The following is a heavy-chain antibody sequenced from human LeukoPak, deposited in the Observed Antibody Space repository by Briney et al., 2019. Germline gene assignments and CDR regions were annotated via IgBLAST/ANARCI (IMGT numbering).Heavy chain of an antibody. CDR3: AKDPSYYYDSSPLGY. Sequence: GGSLRLSCAASGFTFSSYAMSWVRQAPGKGLEWVSAISGSGGSTYYADSVKGRFTISRDNSKNTLYLQMNSLRAEDTAVYYCAKDPSYYYDSSPLGYWGQGTLVTVSS. CDR1: GFTFSSYA. D-gene: IGHD3-22*01. V-gene: IGHV3-23*01. J-gene: IGHJ4*02. CDR2: ISGSGGST.